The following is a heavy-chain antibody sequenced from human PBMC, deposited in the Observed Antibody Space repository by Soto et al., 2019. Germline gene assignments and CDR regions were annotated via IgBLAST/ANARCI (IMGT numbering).Heavy chain of an antibody. J-gene: IGHJ4*02. Sequence: QVQLQESGPGLVKPSETLTLTCTVSGGSISSYYWSWIRQPPGKGLEWIGYIYYSGSTNYNPSLQSRDTISVHTYKTQFSLQLSSVTAADTAVYYCARRYGANFDYWGQGTLVTVSS. CDR1: GGSISSYY. CDR3: ARRYGANFDY. CDR2: IYYSGST. D-gene: IGHD4-17*01. V-gene: IGHV4-59*08.